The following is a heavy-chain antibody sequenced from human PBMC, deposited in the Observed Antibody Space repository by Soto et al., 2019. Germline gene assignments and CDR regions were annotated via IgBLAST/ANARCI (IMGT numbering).Heavy chain of an antibody. V-gene: IGHV3-23*01. D-gene: IGHD4-17*01. Sequence: EVQLLQSGGGLEPPGGSLRLSCATSGFTFSSYGMSWVRQAPGKGLEWVSAISGSSDAYYPDSVKGRFTISRDNSRSTLYLQMNSLRAEDTAVYYCATYGGDSGGYEYFQLWGQGSLVTVSS. CDR1: GFTFSSYG. CDR3: ATYGGDSGGYEYFQL. CDR2: ISGSSDA. J-gene: IGHJ1*01.